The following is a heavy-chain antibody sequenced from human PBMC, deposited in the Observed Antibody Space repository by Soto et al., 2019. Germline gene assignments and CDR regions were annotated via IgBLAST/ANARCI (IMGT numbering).Heavy chain of an antibody. D-gene: IGHD5-12*01. J-gene: IGHJ6*02. CDR2: IIPIFGTA. CDR3: ARDRLKMATTSSGMDV. CDR1: GGTFSSYA. Sequence: QVQLVQSGAEVKKPGSSVKVSCKASGGTFSSYAISWVRQAPGQGLEWMGGIIPIFGTANYAQKFQGRVTISADESTSTAYMELSSLRSEDTAVYYCARDRLKMATTSSGMDVWGQGTTVTVSS. V-gene: IGHV1-69*01.